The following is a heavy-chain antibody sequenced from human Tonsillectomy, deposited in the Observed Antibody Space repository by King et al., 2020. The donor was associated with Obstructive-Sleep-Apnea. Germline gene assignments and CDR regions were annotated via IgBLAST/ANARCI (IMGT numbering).Heavy chain of an antibody. CDR1: GFTFSSYA. J-gene: IGHJ4*02. D-gene: IGHD3-10*01. CDR2: ISYDGSNK. CDR3: ARGPQLLWFGELLVDY. V-gene: IGHV3-30-3*01. Sequence: QLVQSGGGVVQPGRSLRLSCAASGFTFSSYAMHWVRQAPGKGLGWGTIISYDGSNKYYADSVKGRFTISRDNSENTRYLQMNSLRAEDTAVYYCARGPQLLWFGELLVDYWGQGTLVTVSS.